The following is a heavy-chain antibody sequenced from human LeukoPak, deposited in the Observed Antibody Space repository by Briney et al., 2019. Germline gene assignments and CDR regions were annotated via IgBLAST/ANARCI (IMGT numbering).Heavy chain of an antibody. V-gene: IGHV1-69*01. CDR2: IIPIFGTA. D-gene: IGHD3-3*01. J-gene: IGHJ6*03. CDR1: GGTFSSYA. Sequence: GSSVKVSCKASGGTFSSYAISWVRQAPGQGLEWMGGIIPIFGTANYAQKFQGRVTITADESTSTAYMELSSLRSEDTAVYYCASGIFWSGYYKVDYYYYYMDVWGKGTTVTVSS. CDR3: ASGIFWSGYYKVDYYYYYMDV.